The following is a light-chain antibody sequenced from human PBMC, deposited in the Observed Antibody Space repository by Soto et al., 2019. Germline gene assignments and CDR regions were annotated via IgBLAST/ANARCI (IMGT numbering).Light chain of an antibody. CDR2: AAS. CDR1: QGISSY. V-gene: IGKV1-9*01. Sequence: IQLTQSPSSLSASVGDRVTITCQASQGISSYLAWYQQKPGKAPKLLIYAASTLQGGVPSRFSGSGSGTDFALTISSLQPEDFATYFCQQINSYPRTFGPGTKVDFK. J-gene: IGKJ3*01. CDR3: QQINSYPRT.